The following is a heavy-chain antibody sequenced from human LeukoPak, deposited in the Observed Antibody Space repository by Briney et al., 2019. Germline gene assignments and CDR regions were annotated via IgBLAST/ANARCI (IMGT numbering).Heavy chain of an antibody. CDR3: TKDRYPNWGNALDI. CDR1: GFTFSNYG. V-gene: IGHV3-9*01. CDR2: IGWDSATI. J-gene: IGHJ3*02. D-gene: IGHD7-27*01. Sequence: PGGSLRLSCAASGFTFSNYGMHWVRQAPGKGLEWVSGIGWDSATIAYADSVKGRFTISRNNAKSSLYLQMNSLRAEDTAFYYCTKDRYPNWGNALDIWGQGTMVTVSS.